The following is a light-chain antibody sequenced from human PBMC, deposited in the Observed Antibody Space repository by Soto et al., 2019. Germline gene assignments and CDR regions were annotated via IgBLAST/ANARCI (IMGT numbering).Light chain of an antibody. V-gene: IGKV1-27*01. CDR2: AAS. J-gene: IGKJ3*01. CDR3: QKYNSAPPET. CDR1: QGISNY. Sequence: DIQMTQSPSSLSASVGDRVTITCRASQGISNYLAWYQQKPGKVPKLLIYAASTLQSGVPSRFSGSGSGTDFTLTISSLQPEDVGSYYCQKYNSAPPETFGPGTKVDIK.